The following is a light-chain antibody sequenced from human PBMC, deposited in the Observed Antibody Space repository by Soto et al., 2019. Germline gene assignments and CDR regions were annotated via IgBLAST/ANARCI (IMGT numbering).Light chain of an antibody. CDR3: QQYGDSPLT. Sequence: EIVLTQSPATLSLSPGERATLSCRASQSVSSYLAWYQQKPGQAPRLLIYDASNRATGIPARFSGSGSGTDFTLTISSLEPEDFAVYYCQQYGDSPLTFGPGTRVDF. CDR2: DAS. CDR1: QSVSSY. V-gene: IGKV3-11*01. J-gene: IGKJ3*01.